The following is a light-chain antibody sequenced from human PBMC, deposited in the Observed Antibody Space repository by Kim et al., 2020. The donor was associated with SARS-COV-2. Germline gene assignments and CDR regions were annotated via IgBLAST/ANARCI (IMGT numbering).Light chain of an antibody. J-gene: IGKJ2*01. CDR1: QSVSSN. CDR3: QQSNNWPYT. CDR2: GAS. Sequence: SGSPGERATLSGRASQSVSSNLAWYQQKPGQAPRLLIYGASTRATGIPVRFSGSGSGTEFTLTISTLQSEDFAVYYCQQSNNWPYTFGQGTKLEI. V-gene: IGKV3-15*01.